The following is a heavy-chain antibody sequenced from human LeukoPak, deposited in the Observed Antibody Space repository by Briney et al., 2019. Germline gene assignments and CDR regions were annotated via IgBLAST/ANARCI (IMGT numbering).Heavy chain of an antibody. J-gene: IGHJ4*02. Sequence: GGSLRLSCAASGFTFSSQGMAWVRQAPGKGLEWVSAIVGSGTTTYYADAVKGRFTISRDNAKNSLYLQMNSLRAEDTGVYYCARCTSGSGWYGSDYWGQGTLVTVSS. CDR2: IVGSGTTT. D-gene: IGHD6-19*01. CDR1: GFTFSSQG. CDR3: ARCTSGSGWYGSDY. V-gene: IGHV3-21*01.